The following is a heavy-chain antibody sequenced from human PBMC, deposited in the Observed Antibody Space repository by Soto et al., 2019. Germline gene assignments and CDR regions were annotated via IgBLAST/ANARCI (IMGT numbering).Heavy chain of an antibody. V-gene: IGHV4-39*01. J-gene: IGHJ6*02. CDR3: ARGTSLTMIHGVDYYYYGMDV. D-gene: IGHD3-22*01. Sequence: PSETLSLTCTVSGGSISSSSYYWGWIRQPPGKGLEWIGSIYYSGSTYYNPSLKSRVTISVDTSKNQFSLKLSSVTAADTAVYYCARGTSLTMIHGVDYYYYGMDVWGQRTTVTVSS. CDR2: IYYSGST. CDR1: GGSISSSSYY.